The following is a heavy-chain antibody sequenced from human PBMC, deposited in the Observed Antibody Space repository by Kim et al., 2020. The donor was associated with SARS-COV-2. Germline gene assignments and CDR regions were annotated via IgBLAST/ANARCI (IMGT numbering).Heavy chain of an antibody. CDR3: ARDFGSNSNCYDP. CDR1: GDSLIRGGYY. V-gene: IGHV4-31*03. J-gene: IGHJ5*02. D-gene: IGHD1-1*01. Sequence: SETLSLTCTVSGDSLIRGGYYWSWIRQHPGKGLEWIGYIYYTGKTYYNPSLESRITISVDTSKNQFSLNVYSVTVADTAVYYCARDFGSNSNCYDPWGQGTLVTVSS. CDR2: IYYTGKT.